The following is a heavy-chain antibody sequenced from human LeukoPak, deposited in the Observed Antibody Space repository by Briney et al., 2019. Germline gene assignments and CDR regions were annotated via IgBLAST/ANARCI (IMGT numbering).Heavy chain of an antibody. V-gene: IGHV4-34*01. CDR1: GGSFSGYY. D-gene: IGHD1/OR15-1a*01. CDR2: INHSGST. Sequence: SETLSLTCAVYGGSFSGYYWSWIRQPPGKGLEWIGEINHSGSTNYNPSLKSRVTISVDTSKNQFSLKLSSVTAADTAVYYCARGSAVRTFDYWGQGTLVTVSS. J-gene: IGHJ4*02. CDR3: ARGSAVRTFDY.